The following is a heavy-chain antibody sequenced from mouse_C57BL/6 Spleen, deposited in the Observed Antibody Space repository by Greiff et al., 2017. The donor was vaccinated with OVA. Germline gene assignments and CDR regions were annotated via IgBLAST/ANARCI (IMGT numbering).Heavy chain of an antibody. CDR1: GYTFTSYW. CDR2: IEPNSGGT. CDR3: ARSSYDYGRYYYAMDY. V-gene: IGHV1-72*01. D-gene: IGHD2-4*01. J-gene: IGHJ4*01. Sequence: VQLQQSGAELVKPGASVKLSCKASGYTFTSYWMHWVKQRPGRGLEWIGRIEPNSGGTKYNEKFKSKATLTVDKPSSTAYMQLSSLTSEDSAVYYCARSSYDYGRYYYAMDYWGQGTSVTVSS.